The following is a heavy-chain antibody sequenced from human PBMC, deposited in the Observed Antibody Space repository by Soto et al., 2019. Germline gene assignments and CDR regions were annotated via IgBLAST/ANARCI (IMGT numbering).Heavy chain of an antibody. V-gene: IGHV3-23*01. CDR3: AKGQNSGTYRFYFDY. CDR2: ISASGGST. CDR1: GFPFSTSA. D-gene: IGHD1-26*01. J-gene: IGHJ4*02. Sequence: EVQLLESGGGLVQPGGSLRLSCAASGFPFSTSAMNWVRQAPGKGPEWVSGISASGGSTSYADSVKGRFTISRDNSKNTLYLQMNSLRADDTAVYHCAKGQNSGTYRFYFDYWGQGALVTVSS.